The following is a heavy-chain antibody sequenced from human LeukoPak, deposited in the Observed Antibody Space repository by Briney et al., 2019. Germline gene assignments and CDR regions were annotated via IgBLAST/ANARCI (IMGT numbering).Heavy chain of an antibody. J-gene: IGHJ4*02. D-gene: IGHD6-19*01. CDR2: ISGSRGST. Sequence: PGGSLRLSCAASGFTFSTYAMSWVRQAPGKGLEWVSPISGSRGSTYYADSVKGRFTISRDNSKNTLDLQMNSLRAEDTAVYYCAKDRTAYNSGWTFDNWGQGTLVTVSS. V-gene: IGHV3-23*01. CDR1: GFTFSTYA. CDR3: AKDRTAYNSGWTFDN.